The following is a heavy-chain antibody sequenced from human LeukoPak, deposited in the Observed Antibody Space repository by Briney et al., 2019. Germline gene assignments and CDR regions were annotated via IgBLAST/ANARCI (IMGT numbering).Heavy chain of an antibody. D-gene: IGHD5-12*01. CDR2: IYYSGST. V-gene: IGHV4-39*01. CDR1: GGSVSSSGYY. CDR3: ARQYGLPTFDY. J-gene: IGHJ4*02. Sequence: SETLSLTCTVSGGSVSSSGYYWGWIRQPPGKGLEWIGSIYYSGSTYYNPSLKSRVTISVHTSKNQFSLNLSSVTAADTAVYSCARQYGLPTFDYWGQGTLVTVSS.